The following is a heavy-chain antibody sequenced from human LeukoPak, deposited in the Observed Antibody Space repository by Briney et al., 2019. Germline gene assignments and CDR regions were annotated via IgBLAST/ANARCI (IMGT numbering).Heavy chain of an antibody. CDR1: GGSISSHY. CDR3: ARGNSYGYDVLDY. Sequence: SSETLSLTCTVSGGSISSHYWSWIRQPPGKGLEWIGYIYYSGSTNYNPFLKSRVTISVDTSKNQFSLKLSSVTAADTAVYYCARGNSYGYDVLDYWGQGTLVTVSS. CDR2: IYYSGST. D-gene: IGHD5-18*01. J-gene: IGHJ4*02. V-gene: IGHV4-59*11.